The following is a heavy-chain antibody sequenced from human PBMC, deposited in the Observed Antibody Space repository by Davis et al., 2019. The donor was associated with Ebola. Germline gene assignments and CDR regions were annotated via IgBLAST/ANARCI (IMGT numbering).Heavy chain of an antibody. J-gene: IGHJ4*02. CDR1: GFTFSNAW. CDR3: TTAGYYDFWSGYSPNLVASFDY. V-gene: IGHV3-15*01. Sequence: GESLKISCAASGFTFSNAWMSWVRQAPGKGLEWVGRIKRKTDGGTTDYAAPVKGRFTISRDDSKNTLYLQMNSLKTEDTAVYYCTTAGYYDFWSGYSPNLVASFDYWGQGTLVTVSS. CDR2: IKRKTDGGTT. D-gene: IGHD3-3*01.